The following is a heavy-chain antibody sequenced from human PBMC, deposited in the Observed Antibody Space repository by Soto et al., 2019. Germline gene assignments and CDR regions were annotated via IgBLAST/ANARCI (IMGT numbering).Heavy chain of an antibody. Sequence: EEQLLESGGGVVQRGGSLRLSCAASGFIFSNYAMTWVRQAPGKGLEWVSRISGRGGSTYYADSVKGRLTMSRDNSKNTLYRQMNSLSAEDTAIYYCARRAGGAVVWYYALWGRGPLVTV. CDR2: ISGRGGST. CDR1: GFIFSNYA. J-gene: IGHJ2*01. CDR3: ARRAGGAVVWYYAL. D-gene: IGHD2-21*01. V-gene: IGHV3-23*01.